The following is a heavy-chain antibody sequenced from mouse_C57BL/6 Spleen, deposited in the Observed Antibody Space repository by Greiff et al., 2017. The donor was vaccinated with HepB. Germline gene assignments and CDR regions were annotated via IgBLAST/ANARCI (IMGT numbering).Heavy chain of an antibody. J-gene: IGHJ4*01. CDR2: IHPNSGST. CDR3: ARGGYYGNSYYAMDY. Sequence: VQLQQPGAELVKPGASVKLSCKASGYTFTSYWMHWVKQRPGQGLEWIGMIHPNSGSTNYNEKFKSKATLTVDKSSSTAYMQLSSLTSEDSAVYYCARGGYYGNSYYAMDYWGQGTSVTVSS. D-gene: IGHD2-1*01. CDR1: GYTFTSYW. V-gene: IGHV1-64*01.